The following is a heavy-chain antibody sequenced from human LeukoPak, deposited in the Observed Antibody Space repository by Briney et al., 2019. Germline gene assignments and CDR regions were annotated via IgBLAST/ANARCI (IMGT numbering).Heavy chain of an antibody. CDR2: ISGSSSTI. J-gene: IGHJ4*02. D-gene: IGHD3-22*01. CDR3: ARDRVNVIE. CDR1: GFTFSSYS. Sequence: GGSLRLSCAASGFTFSSYSMNWVRQAPGKGLEWVSYISGSSSTIYYADSVKGRFTISRDNAKNSLYLQMNSLRAEDTAVYYCARDRVNVIEWGQGTLVTVSS. V-gene: IGHV3-48*04.